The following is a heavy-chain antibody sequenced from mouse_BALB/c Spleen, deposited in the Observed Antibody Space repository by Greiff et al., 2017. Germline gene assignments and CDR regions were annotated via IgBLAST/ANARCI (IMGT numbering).Heavy chain of an antibody. D-gene: IGHD1-1*02. V-gene: IGHV14-3*02. J-gene: IGHJ2*01. CDR1: GFNIKDTY. Sequence: VQLQQSGAELVKPGASVKLSCTASGFNIKDTYMHWVKQRPEQDLEWIGRIDPANGNTKYDPKFQGKATITADTSSNTAYLQLSSLTSEDTAVYYCARFTMRTAFDYWGQGTTLTVSS. CDR3: ARFTMRTAFDY. CDR2: IDPANGNT.